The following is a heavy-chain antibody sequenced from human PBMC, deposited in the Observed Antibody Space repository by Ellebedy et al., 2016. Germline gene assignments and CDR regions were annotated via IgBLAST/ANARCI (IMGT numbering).Heavy chain of an antibody. CDR2: MNPNSGNT. CDR1: GYTFTSYD. J-gene: IGHJ4*02. Sequence: ASVKVSXKASGYTFTSYDINWVRQATGQGLEWMGWMNPNSGNTGYAQKFQGRVTMTRNTSISTAYMELSSLRSEDTAVYYCARMGEWELLTWDTYWGQGTLVTVSS. CDR3: ARMGEWELLTWDTY. V-gene: IGHV1-8*01. D-gene: IGHD1-26*01.